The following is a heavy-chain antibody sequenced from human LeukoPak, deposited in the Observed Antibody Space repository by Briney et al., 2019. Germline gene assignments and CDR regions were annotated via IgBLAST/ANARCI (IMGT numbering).Heavy chain of an antibody. CDR2: ISSSSSYI. V-gene: IGHV3-21*01. J-gene: IGHJ6*03. Sequence: GGSLRLSCAASGFTFSSYSMNWVRQAPGKGLEWISSISSSSSYIYYADSVKGRFTISRDNAKNSLYLQMNSLRAEDTAVYYCARLVGATLDYYYMDVWGKGTTVTISS. CDR1: GFTFSSYS. D-gene: IGHD1-26*01. CDR3: ARLVGATLDYYYMDV.